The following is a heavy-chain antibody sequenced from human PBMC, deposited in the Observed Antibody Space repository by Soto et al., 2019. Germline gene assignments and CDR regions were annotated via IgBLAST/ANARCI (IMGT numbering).Heavy chain of an antibody. V-gene: IGHV3-30-3*01. CDR1: GFTFSSYA. J-gene: IGHJ5*02. CDR3: TSRYSSSSYWFDP. Sequence: GGSLRLSCAASGFTFSSYAMHGVRQAPGKGLEWVAVISYDGSNKYYADSVKGRFTISRDDSKSIAYLQMNSLKTEDTAVHYCTSRYSSSSYWFDPWGQGTLVTVSS. CDR2: ISYDGSNK. D-gene: IGHD6-6*01.